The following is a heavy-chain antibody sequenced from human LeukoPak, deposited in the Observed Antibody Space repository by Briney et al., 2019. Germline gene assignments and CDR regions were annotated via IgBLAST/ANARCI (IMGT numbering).Heavy chain of an antibody. D-gene: IGHD6-19*01. J-gene: IGHJ3*02. V-gene: IGHV1-69*13. CDR3: ARDRSSNGYNAFDI. Sequence: SVKVSCKASGGTFSSYAISWVRQAPGQGLEWMGGIIPIFGTANYAQKFQGRVTITADESTSTAYMELSGLRSDDTAVYYCARDRSSNGYNAFDIWGQGTVVTVSS. CDR1: GGTFSSYA. CDR2: IIPIFGTA.